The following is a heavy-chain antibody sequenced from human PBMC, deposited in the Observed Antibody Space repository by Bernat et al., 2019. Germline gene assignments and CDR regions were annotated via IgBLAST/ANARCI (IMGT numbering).Heavy chain of an antibody. J-gene: IGHJ6*02. CDR1: GGSFSDYY. Sequence: QVQLQQWGAGLLKPSETLSLTCAVYGGSFSDYYWTWIRQPPGKGLEWIGEINHSGSTNYNPSLKSRVTISVDTSKNQFSLKLSSVTAADTAVYYCARGLRPLGYCSSTSCYGLGDVWGQGTTVTVSS. D-gene: IGHD2-2*01. CDR3: ARGLRPLGYCSSTSCYGLGDV. CDR2: INHSGST. V-gene: IGHV4-34*01.